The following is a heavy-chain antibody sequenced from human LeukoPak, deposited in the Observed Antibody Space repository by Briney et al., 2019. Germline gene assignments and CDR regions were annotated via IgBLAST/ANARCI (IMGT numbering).Heavy chain of an antibody. V-gene: IGHV3-30-3*01. CDR3: AREHYGDLYFDY. CDR2: ISYDGSNK. Sequence: VRSLRLSCAASGFTFSSYAMHWVRQAPGKGLEWVAVISYDGSNKYYADSLKGRFTISRDNSKNTLYLQMNSLRAEDTAVYSCAREHYGDLYFDYWGHGTLVTVSS. J-gene: IGHJ4*01. CDR1: GFTFSSYA. D-gene: IGHD4-17*01.